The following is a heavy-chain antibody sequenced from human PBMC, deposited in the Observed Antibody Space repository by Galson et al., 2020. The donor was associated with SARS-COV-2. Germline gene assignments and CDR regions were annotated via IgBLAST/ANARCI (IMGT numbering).Heavy chain of an antibody. CDR3: ARGRGWRRLYGMDV. J-gene: IGHJ6*02. CDR2: VYSDGST. V-gene: IGHV3-66*01. CDR1: GLTVSSKP. D-gene: IGHD6-19*01. Sequence: GESPKISCAASGLTVSSKPMTWVRQAPGKGLEWVSIVYSDGSTNYADSVQGRFTVSRDNSKNTMYRQMNSLRAEDTAVYYCARGRGWRRLYGMDVWGHGTTGTVSS.